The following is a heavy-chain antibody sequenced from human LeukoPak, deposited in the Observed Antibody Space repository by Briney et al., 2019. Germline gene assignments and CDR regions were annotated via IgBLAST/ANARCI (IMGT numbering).Heavy chain of an antibody. V-gene: IGHV4-34*01. CDR3: ARGKVTRDWYFDL. CDR1: GGSFSDFH. CDR2: MNHSGKT. D-gene: IGHD4-17*01. Sequence: SETLSLTCTVYGGSFSDFHWSWIRLPPGKGLEWIGEMNHSGKTNYNPSLKSRVTISIDTSKNQFSLKLSSVTAADTAVYYCARGKVTRDWYFDLWGRGTLVTVST. J-gene: IGHJ2*01.